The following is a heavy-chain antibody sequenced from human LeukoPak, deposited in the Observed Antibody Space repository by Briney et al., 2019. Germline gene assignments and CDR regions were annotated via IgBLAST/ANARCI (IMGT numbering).Heavy chain of an antibody. CDR1: GFTFSSYA. CDR2: ISGSGGST. CDR3: ARGGYSSSWYRFDY. V-gene: IGHV3-23*01. D-gene: IGHD6-13*01. J-gene: IGHJ4*02. Sequence: GGSLRLSCAASGFTFSSYAMSWVRQAPGKGLEWVSAISGSGGSTYYADSVKGRFTISRDNSKNTLYLRMNSLRAEDTAVYYCARGGYSSSWYRFDYWGQRTLVTVSS.